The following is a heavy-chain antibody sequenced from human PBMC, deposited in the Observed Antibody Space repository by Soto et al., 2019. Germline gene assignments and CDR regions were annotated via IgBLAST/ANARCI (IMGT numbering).Heavy chain of an antibody. CDR3: ASSHSSSFTGWFDP. D-gene: IGHD6-6*01. J-gene: IGHJ5*02. CDR2: IYYSGST. V-gene: IGHV4-39*01. Sequence: SETLSLTCTVSGGSISSSSYYWGWIRQPPGKGLEWIGSIYYSGSTYYNPSLKSRVTISVDTSKNQFSLKLSSVTAADTAVYYCASSHSSSFTGWFDPWGQGNLVTVS. CDR1: GGSISSSSYY.